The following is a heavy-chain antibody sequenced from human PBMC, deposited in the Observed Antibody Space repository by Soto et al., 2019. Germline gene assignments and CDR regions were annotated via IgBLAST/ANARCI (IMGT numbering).Heavy chain of an antibody. CDR1: GYTFSSFW. CDR2: INSDGSST. CDR3: TRAAWDCTSATCLINH. J-gene: IGHJ5*02. Sequence: GVSLRLSCAASGYTFSSFWMHWVRQVPGKGLVWVSRINSDGSSTTYADSVKGRFTISRDNAKNTLYLQMNSLRAEDTAVYYCTRAAWDCTSATCLINHWGQGTLVTVPS. V-gene: IGHV3-74*03. D-gene: IGHD2-2*01.